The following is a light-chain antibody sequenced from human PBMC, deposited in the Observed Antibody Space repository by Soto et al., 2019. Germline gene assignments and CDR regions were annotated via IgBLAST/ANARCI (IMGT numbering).Light chain of an antibody. CDR3: SSYAGSNNVL. Sequence: QSALTQPPSASGSPGQSVTISCAGTSSDVGAYNFVSWSQQHPGKAPKLMIYEVSKRPSGVPDRFSGSKSGNTASLTVSGLQAEDEADYYCSSYAGSNNVLFGGGTKLTVL. J-gene: IGLJ2*01. V-gene: IGLV2-8*01. CDR1: SSDVGAYNF. CDR2: EVS.